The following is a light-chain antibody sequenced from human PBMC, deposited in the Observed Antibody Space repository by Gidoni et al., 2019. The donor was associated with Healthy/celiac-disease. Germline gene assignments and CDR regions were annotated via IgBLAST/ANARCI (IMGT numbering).Light chain of an antibody. J-gene: IGKJ2*01. CDR2: KAS. CDR1: QSISSW. CDR3: QQYNSYSPYT. V-gene: IGKV1-5*03. Sequence: DIHMTQSPSTLSASVGDRVTITCRASQSISSWLDWYQQKPGKAPKLLIYKASSLESGVPSRFSGSGSGTEFTLTISRLQTDDFATYYSQQYNSYSPYTFGQGTKLEIK.